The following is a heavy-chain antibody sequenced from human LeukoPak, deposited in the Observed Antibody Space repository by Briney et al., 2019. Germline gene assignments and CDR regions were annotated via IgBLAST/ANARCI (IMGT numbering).Heavy chain of an antibody. Sequence: SETLSLTCTLSGDSIISTIYRWGWIRQPPGKGLEWIGSIHYSGNTYYNPSLKSRVTMSVDTSKNQFSLKVRSVTATDTAVYYCARLHDLDYWGQGILVAVFS. D-gene: IGHD5-24*01. CDR3: ARLHDLDY. CDR2: IHYSGNT. V-gene: IGHV4-39*01. J-gene: IGHJ4*02. CDR1: GDSIISTIYR.